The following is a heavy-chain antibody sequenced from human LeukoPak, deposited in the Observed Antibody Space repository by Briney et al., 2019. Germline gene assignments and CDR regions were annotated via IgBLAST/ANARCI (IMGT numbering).Heavy chain of an antibody. D-gene: IGHD2-21*01. CDR3: AKESPWPYIVVVIGRAFDI. V-gene: IGHV3-23*01. CDR1: GFTFSSYA. CDR2: ISGSGGST. J-gene: IGHJ3*02. Sequence: PGGSLRLSCAASGFTFSSYAMSWVRQAPGKGLEWVSAISGSGGSTYYADSVKGRLTISRDNSKNTLYLQMNSLRAEDTAVYYCAKESPWPYIVVVIGRAFDIWGQGTMVTVSS.